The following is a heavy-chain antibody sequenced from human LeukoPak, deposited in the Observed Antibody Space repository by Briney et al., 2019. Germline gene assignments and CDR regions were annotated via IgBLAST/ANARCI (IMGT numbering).Heavy chain of an antibody. CDR3: ASGSMVRGVSNWYFDL. CDR1: GASISSYY. Sequence: SETLSLTCTVSGASISSYYWSWIRQPPGKGLEFIGYVYYSGGTNHNPSLKSRVTISADTSKNQFSLKLSSVTAADTAVYYCASGSMVRGVSNWYFDLWGRGTLVTVSS. D-gene: IGHD3-10*01. V-gene: IGHV4-59*01. CDR2: VYYSGGT. J-gene: IGHJ2*01.